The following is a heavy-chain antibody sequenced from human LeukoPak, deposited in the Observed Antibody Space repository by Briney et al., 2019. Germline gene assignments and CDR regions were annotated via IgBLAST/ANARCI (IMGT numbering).Heavy chain of an antibody. CDR3: ARDPQGDCSGGSCYSRLSVYFDY. Sequence: ASVKVSCKASGYTFTGYYMHWVRQAPGQGLEWMGWINPNSGGTNYAQKFQGRVTMTRDTSKNQFSLKLSSVTAADTAVYYCARDPQGDCSGGSCYSRLSVYFDYWGQGTLVTVSS. CDR1: GYTFTGYY. J-gene: IGHJ4*02. CDR2: INPNSGGT. V-gene: IGHV1-2*02. D-gene: IGHD2-15*01.